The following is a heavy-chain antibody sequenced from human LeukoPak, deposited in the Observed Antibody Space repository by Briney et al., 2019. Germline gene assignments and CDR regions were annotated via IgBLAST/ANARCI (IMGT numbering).Heavy chain of an antibody. V-gene: IGHV3-74*01. CDR3: AREARNCSGGTCYSRSFDF. D-gene: IGHD2-15*01. CDR2: INGDGNTT. J-gene: IGHJ4*02. Sequence: QSGGSLRLSCAASGFTFSSYWMHWVRQAPGKGLEWVSRINGDGNTTTYADYVKGRLPISRDNAKNSLYLPMNSLRAEDRAVYYCAREARNCSGGTCYSRSFDFWGQGTLVTVSS. CDR1: GFTFSSYW.